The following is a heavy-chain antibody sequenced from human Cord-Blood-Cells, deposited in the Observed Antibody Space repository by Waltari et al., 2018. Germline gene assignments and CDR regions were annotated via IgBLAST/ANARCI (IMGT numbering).Heavy chain of an antibody. CDR1: GGSISSSSYY. J-gene: IGHJ4*02. CDR2: IYYSGST. V-gene: IGHV4-39*01. CDR3: ASGYSSSWYFDY. Sequence: QLQLQASGPGLVKLSETLSLTCTVTGGSISSSSYYWGWIRQPPGKGLEWIGSIYYSGSTYYNPSLKIRVTISVDTSKNQFSLKLSSVTAADTAVYYCASGYSSSWYFDYWGQGTLVTVSS. D-gene: IGHD6-13*01.